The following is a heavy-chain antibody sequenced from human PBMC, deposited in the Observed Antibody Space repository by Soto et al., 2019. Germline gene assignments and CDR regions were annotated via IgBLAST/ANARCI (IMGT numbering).Heavy chain of an antibody. Sequence: QVQLVESGGGVVQPGRSLRLSCAASGFTFSSYGMHWVRQALGKGLEWVAVISYDGSNKYYADSVKGRFTISRDNSKNTLYLQMNSLRAEDTAVYYCAKERITIFGVVIHPSYGMDVWGQGTTVTVSS. CDR3: AKERITIFGVVIHPSYGMDV. CDR2: ISYDGSNK. CDR1: GFTFSSYG. V-gene: IGHV3-30*18. J-gene: IGHJ6*02. D-gene: IGHD3-3*01.